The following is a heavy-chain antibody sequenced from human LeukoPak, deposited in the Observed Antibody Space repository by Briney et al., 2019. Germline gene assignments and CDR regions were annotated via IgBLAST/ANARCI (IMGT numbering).Heavy chain of an antibody. V-gene: IGHV3-21*01. J-gene: IGHJ6*03. D-gene: IGHD1-26*01. Sequence: GGSLRLSCVVSGFTFKTYSMNWVRQAPGKGLEWVSSISSGGTYVDYADSVKGRFTISRDNAKNSLYLQMNSLRAEDTAVYYCARVGATTYYYYYYMDVWGKGTTVTVSS. CDR1: GFTFKTYS. CDR3: ARVGATTYYYYYYMDV. CDR2: ISSGGTYV.